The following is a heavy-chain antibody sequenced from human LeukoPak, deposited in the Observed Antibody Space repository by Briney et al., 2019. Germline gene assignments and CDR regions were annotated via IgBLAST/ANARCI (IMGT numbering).Heavy chain of an antibody. J-gene: IGHJ5*02. Sequence: ASVKVSCKASGYTFTGYYMHWVRQAPGQGLEWMGWINPNSGGTNYAQKFQGRVTMTRDTSISTAYMELSRLRSDDTAVYYCARDVLLTAIRGNWFDPWGQGILVTVSS. CDR3: ARDVLLTAIRGNWFDP. CDR1: GYTFTGYY. D-gene: IGHD2-21*02. CDR2: INPNSGGT. V-gene: IGHV1-2*02.